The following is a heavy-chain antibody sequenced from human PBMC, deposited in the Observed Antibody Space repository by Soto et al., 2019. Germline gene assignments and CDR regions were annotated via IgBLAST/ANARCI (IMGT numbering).Heavy chain of an antibody. J-gene: IGHJ4*02. V-gene: IGHV4-30-2*01. Sequence: PSETLSLTCVVSGASLSSGHYSWSWIRQPPGKGLEWIGYIYHSGSTYYNPSLKSRVTISVDRSKNQFSLKLSSVTAADTAVYYCARDRDTAMLDYWGQGTLVTVSS. CDR2: IYHSGST. CDR3: ARDRDTAMLDY. D-gene: IGHD5-18*01. CDR1: GASLSSGHYS.